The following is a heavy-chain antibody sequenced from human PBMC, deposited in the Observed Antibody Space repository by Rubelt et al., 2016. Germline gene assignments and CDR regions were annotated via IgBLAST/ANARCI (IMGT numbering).Heavy chain of an antibody. CDR1: GYDFTLFR. CDR2: IYPEDSDT. Sequence: EAQLVQSGAEVKMPGESLKISCKVSGYDFTLFRIAWVRQMPGKGLDYMGNIYPEDSDTESRPSFQGQVTTSSDWSISTAYLQWDSLKASDTAIYYCVRQSSFFDPWGQGTLVTVSS. V-gene: IGHV5-51*01. CDR3: VRQSSFFDP. J-gene: IGHJ5*02.